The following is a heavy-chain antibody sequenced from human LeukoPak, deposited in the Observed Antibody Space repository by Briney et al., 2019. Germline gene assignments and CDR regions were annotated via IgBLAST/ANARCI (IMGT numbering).Heavy chain of an antibody. CDR1: GGSFSGYY. V-gene: IGHV4-34*01. CDR2: INHSGST. Sequence: SETLSLTCAVYGGSFSGYYWSWIRQPPGKGLGWIGEINHSGSTNYNPSLKSRVTISVDTSKNQFSLRLKSVTAADTAVYYCWRPHCSNSVCSSSRVDFWGQGTLVTVSS. CDR3: WRPHCSNSVCSSSRVDF. J-gene: IGHJ4*02. D-gene: IGHD2-8*01.